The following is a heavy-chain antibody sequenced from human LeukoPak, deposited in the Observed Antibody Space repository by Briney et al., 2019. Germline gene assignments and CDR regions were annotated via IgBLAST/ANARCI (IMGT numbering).Heavy chain of an antibody. D-gene: IGHD6-13*01. CDR3: ARVHYSRVIDY. Sequence: SQTLSHTCTVSGGSISSGSYYWSWIRQPAGKGLEWIGRIYSSGATNYNPSLKSRVTISVDTSKNQFSLKLSSVTAADTAVYYCARVHYSRVIDYWGQGTLVTVSS. CDR1: GGSISSGSYY. CDR2: IYSSGAT. J-gene: IGHJ4*02. V-gene: IGHV4-61*02.